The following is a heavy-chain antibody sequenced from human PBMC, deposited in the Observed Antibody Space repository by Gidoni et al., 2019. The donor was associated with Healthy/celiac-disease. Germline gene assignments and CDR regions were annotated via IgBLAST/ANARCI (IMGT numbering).Heavy chain of an antibody. V-gene: IGHV3-21*01. J-gene: IGHJ6*02. D-gene: IGHD2-15*01. CDR3: ARERGNNCSGGSCPYYYYYYGMDV. CDR1: GFTFRSYS. CDR2: ISSSSSYI. Sequence: EVQLVESGGGLVKPGGSLRLSCADSGFTFRSYSMNWFRQGPGKGLEWVSSISSSSSYIYYADSVKGRFTISRDNAKNSLYLQINSLRAEDTAVYYCARERGNNCSGGSCPYYYYYYGMDVWGQGTTVTVSS.